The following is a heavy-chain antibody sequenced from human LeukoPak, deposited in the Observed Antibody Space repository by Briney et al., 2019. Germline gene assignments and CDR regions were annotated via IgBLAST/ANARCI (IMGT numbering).Heavy chain of an antibody. J-gene: IGHJ4*02. D-gene: IGHD2-15*01. CDR3: ARGPSESEIYYFDY. CDR1: GYTFTSYG. Sequence: ASVKVSCKASGYTFTSYGISWVRQAPGQGLEWMGWISAYNGNTNYAQKLQGRVTMTTDTSASTAYIELRSLRSDDTAVYYCARGPSESEIYYFDYWGQGTLVTVSS. CDR2: ISAYNGNT. V-gene: IGHV1-18*01.